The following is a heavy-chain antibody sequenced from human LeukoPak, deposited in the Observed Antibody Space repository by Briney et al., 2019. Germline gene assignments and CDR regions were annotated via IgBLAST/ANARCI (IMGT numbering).Heavy chain of an antibody. V-gene: IGHV1-69*13. D-gene: IGHD6-6*01. J-gene: IGHJ4*02. CDR1: GGTFRNYA. CDR3: ARDRVWQRGSFDY. Sequence: ASVKVSCKASGGTFRNYAIRWVRQAPGQGLEWMGGIIPIFITPNYAQNFQGRVTITADESTSTAYMELSSLRYEDTAVYYCARDRVWQRGSFDYWGQGTLVTVSS. CDR2: IIPIFITP.